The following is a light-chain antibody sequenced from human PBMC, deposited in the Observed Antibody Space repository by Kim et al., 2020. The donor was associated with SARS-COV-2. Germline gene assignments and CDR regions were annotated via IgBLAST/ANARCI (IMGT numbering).Light chain of an antibody. CDR3: SSYTSSSTLV. V-gene: IGLV2-14*04. CDR2: DVS. J-gene: IGLJ2*01. Sequence: GQWITSSCAGTSSVVGDYNYVSWYQQHPGRAPKRMIYDVSKRPSGVSNRFSGSKSGNTASLTISGLQAEDEADYYCSSYTSSSTLVFGGGTQLTVL. CDR1: SSVVGDYNY.